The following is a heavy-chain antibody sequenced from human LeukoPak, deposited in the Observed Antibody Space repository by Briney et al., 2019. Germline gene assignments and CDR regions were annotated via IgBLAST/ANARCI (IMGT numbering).Heavy chain of an antibody. J-gene: IGHJ6*04. D-gene: IGHD3-9*01. CDR1: GGTFSSYA. CDR3: ARDGDYDILTSYYLGGMDV. V-gene: IGHV1-69*06. Sequence: ASVKVSCKASGGTFSSYAISWVRQAPGQGLEWMGGIIPIFGTANYAQKFQGRVTITADKSTSTAYMELSSLRSEDTAVYYCARDGDYDILTSYYLGGMDVWGKGTTVTVSS. CDR2: IIPIFGTA.